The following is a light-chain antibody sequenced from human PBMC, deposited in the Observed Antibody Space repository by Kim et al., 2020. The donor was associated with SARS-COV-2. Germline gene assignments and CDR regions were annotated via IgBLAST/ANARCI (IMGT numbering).Light chain of an antibody. Sequence: PGQRVTISCSGSSSNIGSNYVYWYQQLPGTAPKLLIYRNNQRASGVPDRFSGSKSGTSATLAISGLRSEDEADYYCAAWDDSLSVVFGGGTQLTVL. CDR1: SSNIGSNY. CDR3: AAWDDSLSVV. V-gene: IGLV1-47*01. J-gene: IGLJ2*01. CDR2: RNN.